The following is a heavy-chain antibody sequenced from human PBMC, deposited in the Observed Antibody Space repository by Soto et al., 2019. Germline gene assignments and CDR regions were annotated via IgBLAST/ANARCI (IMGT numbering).Heavy chain of an antibody. CDR2: IYYSGGT. V-gene: IGHV4-31*02. D-gene: IGHD3-22*01. CDR1: GASIGSGDYY. Sequence: SETLSLTCTVSGASIGSGDYYWSWIRQHTGKGLEWIGYIYYSGGTYYNPSLKSRVTISVDTSKNQFSLELSSVTAADTAVYYCASIYDSSGYYYRNNWFDPWGQGTLVTVSS. J-gene: IGHJ5*02. CDR3: ASIYDSSGYYYRNNWFDP.